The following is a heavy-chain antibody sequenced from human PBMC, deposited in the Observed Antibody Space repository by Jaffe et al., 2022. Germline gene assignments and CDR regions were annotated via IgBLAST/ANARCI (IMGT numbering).Heavy chain of an antibody. Sequence: QVQLVQSGAEVKKPGASVKVSCKASGYTFTGYYMHWVRQAPGQGLEWMGRINPNSGGTNYAQKFQGRVTMTRDTSISTAYMELSRLRSDDTAVYYCARDPIPDLGPPPNYYYYYYMDVWGKGTTVTVSS. CDR2: INPNSGGT. CDR3: ARDPIPDLGPPPNYYYYYYMDV. J-gene: IGHJ6*03. D-gene: IGHD3-16*01. CDR1: GYTFTGYY. V-gene: IGHV1-2*06.